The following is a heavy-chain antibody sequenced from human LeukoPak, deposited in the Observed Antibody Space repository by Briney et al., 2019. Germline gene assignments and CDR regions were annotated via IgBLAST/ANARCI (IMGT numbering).Heavy chain of an antibody. CDR1: GFTFSRYA. D-gene: IGHD2-15*01. J-gene: IGHJ1*01. CDR2: ISDSGGSP. V-gene: IGHV3-23*01. Sequence: GGSLRLSCATSGFTFSRYAMTWVRQAPGKGLEWVSIISDSGGSPYYADSVKGRFTISRDNSKNTLYLQMNSLRAEDTAVYYCAKVLTVVEYFQHWGQGTLVTVSS. CDR3: AKVLTVVEYFQH.